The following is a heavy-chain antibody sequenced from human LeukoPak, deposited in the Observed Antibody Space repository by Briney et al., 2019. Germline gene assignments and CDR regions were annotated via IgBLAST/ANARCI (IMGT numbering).Heavy chain of an antibody. V-gene: IGHV3-30*19. J-gene: IGHJ4*02. CDR2: ISYDGSNK. D-gene: IGHD3-22*01. Sequence: GGSLRLSCAASGFTFSSYGMHWVRQAPGKGLEWVAVISYDGSNKYYADSVKGRFTISRDNSKNTLYLQMNSLRAEDTAVYYCARDYYDSSGSWAYWGQGTLVTVSS. CDR3: ARDYYDSSGSWAY. CDR1: GFTFSSYG.